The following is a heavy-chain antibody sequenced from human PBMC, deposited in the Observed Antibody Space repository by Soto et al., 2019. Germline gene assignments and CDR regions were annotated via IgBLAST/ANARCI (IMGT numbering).Heavy chain of an antibody. CDR3: AKDLEVVVVVAATGPFDY. CDR1: GFNFRSYS. V-gene: IGHV3-30-3*01. CDR2: ISSDGSNK. D-gene: IGHD2-15*01. J-gene: IGHJ4*02. Sequence: TGGSMILSCAASGFNFRSYSMHWVSQDTGKGLEWVAVISSDGSNKYYADSVKGRFTISRDNSKNTLYLQMNSLRAEDTAAYYCAKDLEVVVVVAATGPFDYWGQGTLVTVS.